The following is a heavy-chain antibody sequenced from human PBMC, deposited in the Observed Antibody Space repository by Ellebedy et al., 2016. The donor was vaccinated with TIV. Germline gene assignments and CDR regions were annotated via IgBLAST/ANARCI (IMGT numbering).Heavy chain of an antibody. Sequence: PGGSLRLSCAVSGFTSHDHGMHWVRQAPGKGLEWVSCIIWNTGRTGYADSVKGRFTISRDNAKNYLYLQMNSLRVEDTALYYCTKDVDPGGLYSWGQGTRVTVSS. CDR3: TKDVDPGGLYS. CDR2: IIWNTGRT. D-gene: IGHD1-1*01. V-gene: IGHV3-9*02. J-gene: IGHJ5*02. CDR1: GFTSHDHG.